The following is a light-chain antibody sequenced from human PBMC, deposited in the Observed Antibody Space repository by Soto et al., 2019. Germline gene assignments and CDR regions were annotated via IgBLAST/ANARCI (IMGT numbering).Light chain of an antibody. V-gene: IGKV3-15*01. CDR3: EQYNNWPIT. J-gene: IGKJ5*01. CDR2: GAS. CDR1: QYIGSN. Sequence: MTQSTSSVSASVGDRITITCRASQYIGSNLAWYQQKPGQAPRLLIYGASTRATGIPARFSGSGSGTEFTLPISSLQSEDFAVYYCEQYNNWPITFGQGTRQEIK.